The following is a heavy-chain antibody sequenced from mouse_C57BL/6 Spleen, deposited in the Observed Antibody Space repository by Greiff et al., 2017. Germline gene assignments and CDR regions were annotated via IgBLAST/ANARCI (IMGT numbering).Heavy chain of an antibody. D-gene: IGHD2-3*01. Sequence: VQLQQSGPGLVAPSQSLSITCTVSGFSLTSYGVHWVRQPPGKGLEWLVVIWSDGSTTYNSALKSRLSISKDNSKSQVFLKMNSLQTDDTAMYYCARHDGYWGYAMDYWGQGTSVTVSS. V-gene: IGHV2-6-1*01. J-gene: IGHJ4*01. CDR1: GFSLTSYG. CDR2: IWSDGST. CDR3: ARHDGYWGYAMDY.